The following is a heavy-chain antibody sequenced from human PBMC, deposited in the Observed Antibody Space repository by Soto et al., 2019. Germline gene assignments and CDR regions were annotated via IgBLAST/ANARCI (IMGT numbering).Heavy chain of an antibody. CDR1: GYSFTSYW. D-gene: IGHD4-4*01. J-gene: IGHJ6*02. Sequence: LGESLKISCKGSGYSFTSYWISWVRQMPGKGLEWMGRIDPSDSYTNYSPSFQGHVTISADKSISTAYLQWSSLKASDTAMYYCARFTVTAYYYYGMDVWGQGTTVTVSS. CDR3: ARFTVTAYYYYGMDV. CDR2: IDPSDSYT. V-gene: IGHV5-10-1*01.